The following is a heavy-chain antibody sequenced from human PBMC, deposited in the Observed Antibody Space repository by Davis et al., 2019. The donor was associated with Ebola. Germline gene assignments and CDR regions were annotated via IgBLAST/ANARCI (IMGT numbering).Heavy chain of an antibody. CDR3: ATTQWLREFDN. V-gene: IGHV3-53*05. J-gene: IGHJ4*02. CDR1: GFTVSSNH. Sequence: GESLKISCAVSGFTVSSNHMSWVRQAPGKGLEWVSVIYDQSTAYADAVRGRFIISRDKSNNTLYLEMSSLRVDDTAVYYCATTQWLREFDNWGQGTLVTVS. D-gene: IGHD6-19*01. CDR2: IYDQST.